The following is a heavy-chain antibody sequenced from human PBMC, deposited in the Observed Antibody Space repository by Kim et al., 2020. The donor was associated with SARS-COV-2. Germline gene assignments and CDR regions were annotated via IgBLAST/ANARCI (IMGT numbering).Heavy chain of an antibody. CDR2: INHSGST. CDR1: GGSFSGYY. Sequence: SETLSLTCAVYGGSFSGYYWSWIRQPPGKGLEWIGEINHSGSTNYNPSLKSRVTISVDTSKNQFSLKLSSVTAADTAVYYCARVVVHFTGAVAEYFQHWGQGTLVTVSS. V-gene: IGHV4-34*01. J-gene: IGHJ1*01. D-gene: IGHD2-15*01. CDR3: ARVVVHFTGAVAEYFQH.